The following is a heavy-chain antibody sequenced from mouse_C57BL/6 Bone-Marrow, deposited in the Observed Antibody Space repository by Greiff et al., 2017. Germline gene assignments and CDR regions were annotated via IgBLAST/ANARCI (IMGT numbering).Heavy chain of an antibody. Sequence: VKLQESGPELVKPGASVKISCKASGYAFSSSWMNWVKQRPGKGLEWIGRIYPGDGDTNYNGKFKGKATLTADKSSSTAYMQLSSLTSEDSAVSFCARGIYYRAMDYWGQGTSVTVSS. D-gene: IGHD2-14*01. V-gene: IGHV1-82*01. CDR1: GYAFSSSW. CDR2: IYPGDGDT. CDR3: ARGIYYRAMDY. J-gene: IGHJ4*01.